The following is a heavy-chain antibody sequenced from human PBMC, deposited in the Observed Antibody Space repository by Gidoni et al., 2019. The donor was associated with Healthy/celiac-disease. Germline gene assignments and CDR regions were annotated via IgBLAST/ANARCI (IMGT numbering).Heavy chain of an antibody. CDR3: TRSVGARLMDV. J-gene: IGHJ6*02. CDR1: GFTFSGSA. V-gene: IGHV3-73*01. CDR2: IRSKANSYAT. Sequence: EVQLVESGGGLVQPGGSLKLSCAASGFTFSGSAMPWVRQASGKGLEWVGRIRSKANSYATAYAAAVKGRFTISRDDSKNTAYLQMNSLKTEDTAVYYCTRSVGARLMDVWGQGTTVTVSS. D-gene: IGHD1-26*01.